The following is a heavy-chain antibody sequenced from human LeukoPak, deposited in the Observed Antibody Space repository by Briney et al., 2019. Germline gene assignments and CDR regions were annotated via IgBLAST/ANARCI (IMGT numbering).Heavy chain of an antibody. D-gene: IGHD2-2*01. CDR3: ARELCSSTSCYGRYYGMDV. CDR1: GFTFSSYA. CDR2: ISYDGSNK. Sequence: GGSLRLSCAASGFTFSSYAMHWVRQAPGKGLEWVAVISYDGSNKYYADSVKGRFTISRDNSKNTLYLQMNSLRAEDTAAYYCARELCSSTSCYGRYYGMDVWGQGTTVTVSS. V-gene: IGHV3-30-3*01. J-gene: IGHJ6*02.